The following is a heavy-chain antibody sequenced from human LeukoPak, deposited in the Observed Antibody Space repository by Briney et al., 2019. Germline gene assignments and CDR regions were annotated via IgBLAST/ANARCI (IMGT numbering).Heavy chain of an antibody. D-gene: IGHD1-1*01. CDR1: GFTLSSYE. CDR2: ISSSGSTI. CDR3: AKEAAGSYLEGYYYYEYMHV. V-gene: IGHV3-48*03. J-gene: IGHJ6*03. Sequence: PGGSLRLSCAASGFTLSSYEMNWVRQAPGKWLEWVSYISSSGSTIYYADSVKGRFTISRDNAKNSLYLQMNSLRAEDTAGYYCAKEAAGSYLEGYYYYEYMHVWGKGNPVTVSS.